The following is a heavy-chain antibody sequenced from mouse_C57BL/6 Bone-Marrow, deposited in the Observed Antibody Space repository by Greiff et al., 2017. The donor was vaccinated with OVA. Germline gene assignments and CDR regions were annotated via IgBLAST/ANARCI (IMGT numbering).Heavy chain of an antibody. Sequence: EVMLVESGGGLVQPGGSLKLSCAASGFTFSDYYMYWVRQTPEKRLEWVAYISNGGGSTYYPDTVKGRFTISRDNAKNTLYLQMSLLKSEDTAMYYGARHTPYYGRSYDAMDYGGQGTSVTVSS. CDR3: ARHTPYYGRSYDAMDY. V-gene: IGHV5-12*01. D-gene: IGHD1-1*01. J-gene: IGHJ4*01. CDR1: GFTFSDYY. CDR2: ISNGGGST.